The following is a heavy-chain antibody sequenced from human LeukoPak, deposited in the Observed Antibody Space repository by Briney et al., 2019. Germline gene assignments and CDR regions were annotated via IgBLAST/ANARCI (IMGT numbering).Heavy chain of an antibody. D-gene: IGHD5-18*01. CDR2: INSDGINT. CDR1: GFTFNKYG. CDR3: AKEASRGSSFAYTPIEKPYYLDY. V-gene: IGHV3-74*01. Sequence: SGGSLRLSCAASGFTFNKYGMSWVRQAPGKGLVWVSRINSDGINTSYADSVKGRFTISRDNAKNTLFLQMNSLRAEDTAVYYCAKEASRGSSFAYTPIEKPYYLDYWGQGTLVTVSS. J-gene: IGHJ4*02.